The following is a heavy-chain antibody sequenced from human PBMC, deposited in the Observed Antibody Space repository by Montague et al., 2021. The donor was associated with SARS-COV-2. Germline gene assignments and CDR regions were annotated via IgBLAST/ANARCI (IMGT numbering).Heavy chain of an antibody. CDR1: GGSISSNSYY. D-gene: IGHD6-19*01. V-gene: IGHV4-39*01. J-gene: IGHJ3*02. CDR2: IYYSGST. CDR3: ARQENSSGWFKPDAFDI. Sequence: SETLSLTCTVSGGSISSNSYYWGWIRQPPGKGLEWIGSIYYSGSTYYNPSLKSRVTISVDTSTSQFSLKLSSVTAADTAGYYCARQENSSGWFKPDAFDIWGQGTMVTVSS.